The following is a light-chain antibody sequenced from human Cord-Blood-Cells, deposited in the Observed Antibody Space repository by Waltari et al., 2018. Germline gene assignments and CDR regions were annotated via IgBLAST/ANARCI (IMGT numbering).Light chain of an antibody. CDR1: SSNIGSNH. V-gene: IGLV1-47*01. CDR3: AAWDDSLSGYV. J-gene: IGLJ1*01. CDR2: RNN. Sequence: QSVLTQPPSASGTPGQRVTISCSGSSSNIGSNHVYWYQQHPGTAPKLLIYRNNQRPSGVPVRFSGSKSGTSASLAISGLRSEDEADYYCAAWDDSLSGYVFGTGTKVTVL.